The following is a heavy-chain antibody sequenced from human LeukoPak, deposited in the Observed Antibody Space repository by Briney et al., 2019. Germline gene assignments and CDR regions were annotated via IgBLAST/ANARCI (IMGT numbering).Heavy chain of an antibody. CDR3: TTALAEWGYYYYYMDV. CDR1: GFTFSNAW. V-gene: IGHV3-15*01. D-gene: IGHD3-16*01. Sequence: GGSLRLSCAASGFTFSNAWMSWVRQAPGKGLEWVGRIKSKTDGGTTDYAAPVKGRFTISRDDSKHTLYLQMNSLKTEDTAVYCCTTALAEWGYYYYYMDVWGKGTTVTVSS. CDR2: IKSKTDGGTT. J-gene: IGHJ6*03.